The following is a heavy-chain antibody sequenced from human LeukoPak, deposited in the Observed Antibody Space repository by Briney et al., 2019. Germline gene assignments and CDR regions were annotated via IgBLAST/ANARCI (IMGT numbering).Heavy chain of an antibody. J-gene: IGHJ1*01. CDR2: IHHSGST. D-gene: IGHD6-13*01. Sequence: SQTLSLTCTVSGGSISSGYYWGWIRQPPGKGLEWIGNIHHSGSTYYNPSLKSRVTISVDTSKNQLSLKLSSVTAADTAVYYCARVAAGIGFFQHWGQGTLVTVSS. CDR1: GGSISSGYY. V-gene: IGHV4-38-2*02. CDR3: ARVAAGIGFFQH.